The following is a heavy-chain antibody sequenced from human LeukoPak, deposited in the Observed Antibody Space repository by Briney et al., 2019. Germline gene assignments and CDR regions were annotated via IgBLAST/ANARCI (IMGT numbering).Heavy chain of an antibody. Sequence: GGSLRLSCAASGFTFSDYYMSWIRQAPGKGLEWVAVISYDGYNKYYADSVKGRFTISRDNPKNTLYLQMSSLRVEDTAVYFCARDLSTMVILGAFALWGQGTMVTVSS. J-gene: IGHJ3*01. V-gene: IGHV3-30-3*01. CDR2: ISYDGYNK. CDR1: GFTFSDYY. D-gene: IGHD3-10*01. CDR3: ARDLSTMVILGAFAL.